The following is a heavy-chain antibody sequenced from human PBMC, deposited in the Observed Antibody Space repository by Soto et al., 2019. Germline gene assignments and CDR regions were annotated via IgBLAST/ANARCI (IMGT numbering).Heavy chain of an antibody. V-gene: IGHV3-21*01. J-gene: IGHJ4*02. CDR2: ISSSSSYI. Sequence: SLRLSCAASGFTFSSYSINWVRQAPGKGLEWVSSISSSSSYIYYADSVKGRFTISRDNAKNSLYLQMNSLRAEDTAVYYCAREKMATTPPFDYWGQGTLVTVSS. D-gene: IGHD5-12*01. CDR1: GFTFSSYS. CDR3: AREKMATTPPFDY.